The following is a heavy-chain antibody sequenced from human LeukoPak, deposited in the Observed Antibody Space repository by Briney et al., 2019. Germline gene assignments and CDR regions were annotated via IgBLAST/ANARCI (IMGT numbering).Heavy chain of an antibody. CDR1: GFTFVSYW. D-gene: IGHD4-17*01. Sequence: GGSLRLSCAASGFTFVSYWVHWVRQAPGKGLVWVSRINSDGRTTNYADSVRGRFTISRDNAKNTLYLQMNSLRAEDTAVYYCAGGYGVNGDYYFDYWGQGTLVTVSS. V-gene: IGHV3-74*01. CDR3: AGGYGVNGDYYFDY. J-gene: IGHJ4*02. CDR2: INSDGRTT.